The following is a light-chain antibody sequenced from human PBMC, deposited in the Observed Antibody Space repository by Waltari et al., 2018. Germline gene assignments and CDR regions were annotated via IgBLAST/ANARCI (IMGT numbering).Light chain of an antibody. CDR2: GAS. CDR3: QQYFGIPIT. J-gene: IGKJ5*01. CDR1: QGISSS. Sequence: DTQTTQSPSPLPASLGERLTITCRASQGISSSLAWYQKKVGEAPKLLLYGASRLESGVPSRFSGSGSGTVYTLTISSLQPEDFATYYCQQYFGIPITFGKGTRLE. V-gene: IGKV1-NL1*01.